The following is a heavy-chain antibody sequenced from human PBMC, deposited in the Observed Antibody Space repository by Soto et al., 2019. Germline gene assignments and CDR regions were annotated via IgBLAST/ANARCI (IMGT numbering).Heavy chain of an antibody. J-gene: IGHJ6*02. V-gene: IGHV4-31*03. Sequence: PSETLSLTCTVSDGSISSGGYYWSWIRQHPGKGLEWIGYIYYSGSTYYNPSLKSRVTISVDTSKNQFSLKLSSVTAADTAVYYCASQYSSSWPQYYYYGMDVWGQGTTVTVSS. CDR3: ASQYSSSWPQYYYYGMDV. D-gene: IGHD6-13*01. CDR2: IYYSGST. CDR1: DGSISSGGYY.